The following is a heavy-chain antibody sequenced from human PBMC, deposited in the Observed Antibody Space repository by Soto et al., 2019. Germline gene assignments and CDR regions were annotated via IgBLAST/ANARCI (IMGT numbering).Heavy chain of an antibody. V-gene: IGHV4-61*08. CDR3: ASVTRTSISTSCYRYYYGMDV. Sequence: SETLCVRCSAAGGSVGNRGGCWRWIRPPPGKGLEWIGYIYYSGSTNYNPSLKSRVTISVDTSKNQFSLKLSSVTAADTAVYYCASVTRTSISTSCYRYYYGMDVWGQGTTVTVSS. CDR1: GGSVGNRGGC. CDR2: IYYSGST. D-gene: IGHD2-2*02. J-gene: IGHJ6*02.